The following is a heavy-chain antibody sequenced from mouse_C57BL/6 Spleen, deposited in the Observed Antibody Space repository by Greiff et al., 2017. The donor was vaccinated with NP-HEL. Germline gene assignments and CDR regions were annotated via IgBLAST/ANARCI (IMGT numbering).Heavy chain of an antibody. V-gene: IGHV1-22*01. D-gene: IGHD1-1*01. CDR2: INPNNGGT. Sequence: VQLQQSGPELVKPGASVKMSCKASGYTFTDYNMHWVKQSHGKSLEWIGYINPNNGGTSYNQKFKGKATLTVNKSSSTAYMELRSLTSEESAVYYCARPVVATRYFDVWGTGTTVTVSS. CDR3: ARPVVATRYFDV. CDR1: GYTFTDYN. J-gene: IGHJ1*03.